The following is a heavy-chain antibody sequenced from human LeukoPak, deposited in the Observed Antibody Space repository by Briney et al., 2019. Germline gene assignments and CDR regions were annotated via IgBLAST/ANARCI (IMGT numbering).Heavy chain of an antibody. CDR2: IKQDGSEK. J-gene: IGHJ4*02. D-gene: IGHD3-10*01. CDR1: GFTFSSYS. Sequence: GGSLRLSCAASGFTFSSYSMNWVRQAPGKGLEWVANIKQDGSEKYYVDSVKGRFTISRDNAKNSLYLQMNSLRAEDTAVYYCARDPSNHVYYYGSGGEFDYWGQGTLVTVSS. V-gene: IGHV3-7*01. CDR3: ARDPSNHVYYYGSGGEFDY.